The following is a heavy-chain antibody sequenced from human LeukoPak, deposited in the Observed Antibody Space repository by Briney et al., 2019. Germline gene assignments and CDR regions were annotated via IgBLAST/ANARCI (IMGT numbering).Heavy chain of an antibody. V-gene: IGHV3-53*05. D-gene: IGHD6-19*01. CDR2: LYGGGST. J-gene: IGHJ4*02. CDR1: GFTVGSNY. CDR3: ARGGTPGYSTGWIDY. Sequence: AGGSLRLSCAASGFTVGSNYMSWVRQAPGKGLEWVSVLYGGGSTYYADSVKGRFTISRDNSKDTLYLQMNSLRGEDTAVYYCARGGTPGYSTGWIDYWGQGTLVTVSS.